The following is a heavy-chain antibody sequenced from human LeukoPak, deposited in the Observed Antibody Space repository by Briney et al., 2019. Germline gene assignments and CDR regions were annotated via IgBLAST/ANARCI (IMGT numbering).Heavy chain of an antibody. CDR1: GGSIISGWYY. CDR3: ARDRSGCDLRDI. D-gene: IGHD5-12*01. Sequence: SETLSLTCTVSGGSIISGWYYWSWIPQRPGQDLEGIRNIYSSETPYYNPSFKSRVNISVDTSKNQFYLRVSFVTAEDTAFYYCARDRSGCDLRDIWGQGTMVTVSS. V-gene: IGHV4-31*03. J-gene: IGHJ3*02. CDR2: IYSSETP.